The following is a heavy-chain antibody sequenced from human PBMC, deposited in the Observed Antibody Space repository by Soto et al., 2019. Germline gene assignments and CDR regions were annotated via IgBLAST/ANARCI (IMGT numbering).Heavy chain of an antibody. CDR3: ARVDSSMFEGGEWFDP. D-gene: IGHD3-10*02. CDR1: GGTFNRQA. Sequence: QVVQSGAEVKKPGSSVKVSCKASGGTFNRQAFSWVRQAPGQGLEWRGGFIPIFGTTDYSQKFQGRVTITADEAPSTASMELSSLTSADTAVYYCARVDSSMFEGGEWFDPWGQGTLVTVSS. J-gene: IGHJ5*02. V-gene: IGHV1-69*12. CDR2: FIPIFGTT.